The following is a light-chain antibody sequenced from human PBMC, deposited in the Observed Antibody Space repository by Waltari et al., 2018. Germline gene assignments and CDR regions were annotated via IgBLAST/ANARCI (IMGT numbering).Light chain of an antibody. J-gene: IGKJ3*01. CDR1: QSVRIY. V-gene: IGKV3-11*01. CDR2: DAS. Sequence: EIVLTQSPDTLSLSPGERATLSCRASQSVRIYLAWYQQKPGQAPRLLLYDASKRATGIPARFSGSGSGTDFTLTISRLEPEDFAVYYCQQLSNSIFTFGPGTKVDIK. CDR3: QQLSNSIFT.